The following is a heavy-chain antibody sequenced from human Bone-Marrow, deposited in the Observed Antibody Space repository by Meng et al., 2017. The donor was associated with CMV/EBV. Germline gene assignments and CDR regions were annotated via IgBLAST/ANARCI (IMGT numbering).Heavy chain of an antibody. J-gene: IGHJ4*02. Sequence: SVKVSCKASGGTFSSYTISWVRQAPGQGLEWMGRIIPILGIANYAQKFQGRVTITADKSTSTAYMELSSLRSEDTAVYYCAREGYSGYDGQKNGYWGQGTLVTVSS. CDR1: GGTFSSYT. V-gene: IGHV1-69*04. CDR2: IIPILGIA. D-gene: IGHD5-12*01. CDR3: AREGYSGYDGQKNGY.